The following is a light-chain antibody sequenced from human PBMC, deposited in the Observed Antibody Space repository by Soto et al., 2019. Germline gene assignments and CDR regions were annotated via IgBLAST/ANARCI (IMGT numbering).Light chain of an antibody. CDR2: GAS. CDR1: QGISNH. V-gene: IGKV1-9*01. J-gene: IGKJ3*01. Sequence: DLQLTQSPSLLSASVGDGVIITCRASQGISNHFAWYQQKPGRAPRLLIYGASTLQSGVPSRFSGSGSRTKFDLTVSRLEPEDFATYYCRQFYSYPFTFGPGTTVDVK. CDR3: RQFYSYPFT.